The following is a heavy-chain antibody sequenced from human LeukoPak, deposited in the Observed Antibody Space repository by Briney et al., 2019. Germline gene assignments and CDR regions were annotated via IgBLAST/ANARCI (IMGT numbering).Heavy chain of an antibody. J-gene: IGHJ4*02. CDR3: ASGGCSSTSCHHYFDY. CDR1: GYSFTSYW. D-gene: IGHD2-2*01. V-gene: IGHV5-51*01. CDR2: IYPGDSDT. Sequence: GESQKISCKGSGYSFTSYWIGWVRQMPGKGLEWMGIIYPGDSDTRYSPSFQGQVTISADKSISTAYLQWSSLKASDTAMYYCASGGCSSTSCHHYFDYWGQGTLVTVSS.